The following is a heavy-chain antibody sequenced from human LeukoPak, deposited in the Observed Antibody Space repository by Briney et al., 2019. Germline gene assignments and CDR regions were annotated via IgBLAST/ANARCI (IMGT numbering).Heavy chain of an antibody. D-gene: IGHD4-23*01. CDR1: GGSISSSNYY. CDR3: ASTVVTPGFDY. V-gene: IGHV4-39*01. J-gene: IGHJ4*02. Sequence: SETLSLTCTVSGGSISSSNYYWGWIRQPPGKGLEWIGSIYYSGSTYYNPSLKSRVTISVDTSKNQFSLKLSSVTAADTAVYYCASTVVTPGFDYWGQGTLVTVSS. CDR2: IYYSGST.